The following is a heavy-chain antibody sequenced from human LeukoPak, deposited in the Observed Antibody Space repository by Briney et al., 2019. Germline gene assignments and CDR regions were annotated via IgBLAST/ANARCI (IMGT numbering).Heavy chain of an antibody. D-gene: IGHD6-6*01. J-gene: IGHJ3*02. V-gene: IGHV3-48*04. CDR3: ARVRAARPLDAFDI. CDR1: GFTFSSYS. Sequence: GGSLRLSCAASGFTFSSYSMNWIRQAPGKGLEWVSYISSSGSTIYYADSVKGRFTISRDNAKNSLYPQMNSLRAEDTAVYYCARVRAARPLDAFDIWGQGTMVTVSS. CDR2: ISSSGSTI.